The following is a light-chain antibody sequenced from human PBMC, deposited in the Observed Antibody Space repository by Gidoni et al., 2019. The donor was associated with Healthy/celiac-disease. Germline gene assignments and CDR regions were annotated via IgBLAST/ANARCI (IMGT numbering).Light chain of an antibody. Sequence: QSVLTQPPSVSGAPGQRVTISCTGSSSNIGAGYDVHWYQQLPGTAPKLLIYGNSNRPSGVPDRFSGSKSGTSASLAITGLQAEDEADYYCQSYDSRVVVFGGGTKLTVL. CDR2: GNS. CDR3: QSYDSRVVV. J-gene: IGLJ2*01. CDR1: SSNIGAGYD. V-gene: IGLV1-40*01.